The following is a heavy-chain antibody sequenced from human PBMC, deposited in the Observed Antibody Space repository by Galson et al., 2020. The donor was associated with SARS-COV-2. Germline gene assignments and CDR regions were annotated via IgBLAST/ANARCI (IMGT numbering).Heavy chain of an antibody. CDR3: ARGMGISFGGVIPPPEF. CDR1: GFTVSTNY. D-gene: IGHD3-16*02. CDR2: LYSGGDT. J-gene: IGHJ4*02. V-gene: IGHV3-53*05. Sequence: GSLRLSCAASGFTVSTNYMSWVRQAPGKGLEWVSVLYSGGDTYYADSVKGRFTISRDHSKNTVYLQMNSLRADDTAVYFCARGMGISFGGVIPPPEFWGQGTLVTVSS.